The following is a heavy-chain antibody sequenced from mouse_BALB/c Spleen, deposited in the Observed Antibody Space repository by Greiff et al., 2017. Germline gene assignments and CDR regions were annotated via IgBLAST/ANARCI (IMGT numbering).Heavy chain of an antibody. CDR3: TRESSLYYFDY. CDR2: INPSNGGT. J-gene: IGHJ2*01. D-gene: IGHD1-1*01. V-gene: IGHV1S81*02. CDR1: GYTFTSYY. Sequence: QVQLQQSGAELVKPGASVKLSCKASGYTFTSYYMYWVKQRPGQGLEWIGEINPSNGGTNFNEKFKSKATLTVDKSSSTAYMQLSSLTSEDSAVYYCTRESSLYYFDYWGQGTTLTVSS.